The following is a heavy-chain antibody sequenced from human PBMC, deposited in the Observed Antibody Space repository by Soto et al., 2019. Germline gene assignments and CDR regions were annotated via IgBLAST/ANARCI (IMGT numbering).Heavy chain of an antibody. J-gene: IGHJ6*02. CDR2: IYHNERT. CDR3: GRTKDYFYGVDV. Sequence: QVQLQESGPGLVKPSGTLSLTCAVSGVSISSSQWWSWVRQPPGKGLEWIGEIYHNERTNYNPSLQRRLTMSLDKSKNQVSLKLSSVTAADTATYYCGRTKDYFYGVDVWGQGPTVTVSS. CDR1: GVSISSSQW. V-gene: IGHV4-4*02.